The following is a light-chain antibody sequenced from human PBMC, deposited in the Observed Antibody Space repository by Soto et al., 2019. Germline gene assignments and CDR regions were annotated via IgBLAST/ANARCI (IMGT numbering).Light chain of an antibody. V-gene: IGLV1-40*01. CDR3: QSYDSNLTGYV. Sequence: QSVLTQPPSVSGAPGQRVTISCTGSGSNIGAGYAVHWYHHLPGTAPKLFIYADTNRPSGVPDRFSVSKSGTSASLAITGLQAEDEADYYCQSYDSNLTGYVFGTGTKLTVL. CDR2: ADT. CDR1: GSNIGAGYA. J-gene: IGLJ1*01.